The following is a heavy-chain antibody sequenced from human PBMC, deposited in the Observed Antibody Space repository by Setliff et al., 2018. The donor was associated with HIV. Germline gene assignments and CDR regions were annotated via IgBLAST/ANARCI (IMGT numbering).Heavy chain of an antibody. CDR2: IHTSGTT. D-gene: IGHD2-21*02. CDR3: ARGEFYCGTDCYWSSFDY. CDR1: GDSSSNDY. Sequence: SETLSLTCTVSGDSSSNDYWTWVRQPPGKGLEWIGNIHTSGTTKYNPSLNSRVTISVDMSKSQFSLRLSSVTAADTAMYYCARGEFYCGTDCYWSSFDYWGQGILVT. V-gene: IGHV4-4*08. J-gene: IGHJ4*02.